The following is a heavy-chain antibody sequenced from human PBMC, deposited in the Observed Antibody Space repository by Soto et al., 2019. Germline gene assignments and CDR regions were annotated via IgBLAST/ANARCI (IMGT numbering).Heavy chain of an antibody. J-gene: IGHJ3*02. Sequence: SETLSLTCAVYGGSFSGYYWSWIRQPPGKGLEWIGEINHSGSTNYNPSLKSRVTISVDTSKNQFPLKLSSVTAADTAVYYCARGFSLSVDSSGYYHDAFDIWGQGTMVT. V-gene: IGHV4-34*01. CDR2: INHSGST. CDR1: GGSFSGYY. CDR3: ARGFSLSVDSSGYYHDAFDI. D-gene: IGHD3-22*01.